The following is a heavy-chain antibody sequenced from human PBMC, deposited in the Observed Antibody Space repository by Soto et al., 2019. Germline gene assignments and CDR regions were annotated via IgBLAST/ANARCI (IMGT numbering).Heavy chain of an antibody. J-gene: IGHJ4*02. CDR2: IYYSGST. CDR1: GGSISSSSYY. CDR3: ARPGGKQLVPYHFDY. Sequence: QLQLQESGPGLVKPSETLSLTCTVSGGSISSSSYYWGWIRQPPGKGLEWIGSIYYSGSTYYNPSLKCRVTISVDTSKNQFSLKLSSVTAADTAVYYCARPGGKQLVPYHFDYWGQGTLVTVSS. D-gene: IGHD6-13*01. V-gene: IGHV4-39*01.